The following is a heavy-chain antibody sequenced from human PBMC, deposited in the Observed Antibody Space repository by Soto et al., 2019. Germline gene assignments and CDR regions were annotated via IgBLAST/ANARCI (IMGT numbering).Heavy chain of an antibody. CDR3: AKPSIAAAVCFQH. J-gene: IGHJ1*01. Sequence: GGSLRLSCAASGFTVSSYAMSWVRQAPGKGLEWVSAICGSGGTAYFEDSVKGRLTISRNNSNNTLYLQMNSLRAEDTAVYYCAKPSIAAAVCFQHWGQGTLVTVSS. D-gene: IGHD6-13*01. V-gene: IGHV3-23*01. CDR2: ICGSGGTA. CDR1: GFTVSSYA.